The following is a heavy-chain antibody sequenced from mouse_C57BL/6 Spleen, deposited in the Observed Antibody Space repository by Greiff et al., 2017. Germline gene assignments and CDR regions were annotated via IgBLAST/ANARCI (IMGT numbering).Heavy chain of an antibody. CDR1: GYTFTSYW. D-gene: IGHD1-1*01. V-gene: IGHV1-69*01. CDR3: ARGDYGSSYEGY. J-gene: IGHJ2*01. CDR2: IDPSDSYT. Sequence: QVQLQQPGAELVMPGASVKLSCKASGYTFTSYWMHWVKPRPGQGLEWIGEIDPSDSYTNYNQKFKGKSTLTVDKSSSTAYMQLSSLTSEDSAVYYCARGDYGSSYEGYWGQGTTLTVSS.